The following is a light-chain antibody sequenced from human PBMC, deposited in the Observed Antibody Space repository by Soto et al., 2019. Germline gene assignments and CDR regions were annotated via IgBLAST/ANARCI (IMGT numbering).Light chain of an antibody. Sequence: EILLTQSPATLSLSPGDSATLSCRASQRVSRNVAWYQQKPGQAPRLLIYRASTRAPGVPARFSGSESGTEFTLTISSLQPEDFTVYSCLQYHNLWAFGQGTKVDIK. CDR1: QRVSRN. J-gene: IGKJ1*01. V-gene: IGKV3-15*01. CDR3: LQYHNLWA. CDR2: RAS.